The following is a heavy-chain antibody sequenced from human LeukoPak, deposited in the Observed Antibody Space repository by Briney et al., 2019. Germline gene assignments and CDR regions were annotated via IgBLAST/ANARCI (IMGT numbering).Heavy chain of an antibody. V-gene: IGHV1-46*01. CDR2: INPSGGST. D-gene: IGHD3-22*01. J-gene: IGHJ4*02. CDR1: GYTFTSYY. CDR3: ARDYSDYYDSSGYYHSFDY. Sequence: WASVKVSCKASGYTFTSYYMHWVRQAPGQGLEWMGIINPSGGSTSYAQKFQGRVTMTRDTSTSTVYMELSSLRSEDTAVYYCARDYSDYYDSSGYYHSFDYWGQGTLVTVSS.